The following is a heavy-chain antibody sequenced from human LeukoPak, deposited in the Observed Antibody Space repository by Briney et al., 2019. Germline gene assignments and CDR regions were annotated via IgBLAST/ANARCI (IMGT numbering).Heavy chain of an antibody. D-gene: IGHD2-2*02. CDR1: GFTSSSYA. CDR2: ISGSGGNT. CDR3: ATLNPNIVVVPAAISRSPYSNNYMDV. Sequence: PGGSLRLSCAASGFTSSSYAMSWVRQAPGRGLEWVSIISGSGGNTYYADSVKGRFTISRDNSKNTLYLQMNSLRAEDTAVYYCATLNPNIVVVPAAISRSPYSNNYMDVWGKGTTVTVSS. J-gene: IGHJ6*03. V-gene: IGHV3-23*01.